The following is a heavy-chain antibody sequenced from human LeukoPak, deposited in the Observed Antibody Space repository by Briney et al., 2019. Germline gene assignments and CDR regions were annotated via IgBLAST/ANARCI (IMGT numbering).Heavy chain of an antibody. Sequence: PSETLSLTCTVSGGSISSGGYYWSWIRQHPGKGLEWIGYIYYSGSTYYNPSLKSRVTISVDTSKNQFSLKLSSVTAADTAVYYCARELLWFGESIPSGFDYWGQGTLVTVSS. V-gene: IGHV4-31*03. J-gene: IGHJ4*02. CDR3: ARELLWFGESIPSGFDY. D-gene: IGHD3-10*01. CDR2: IYYSGST. CDR1: GGSISSGGYY.